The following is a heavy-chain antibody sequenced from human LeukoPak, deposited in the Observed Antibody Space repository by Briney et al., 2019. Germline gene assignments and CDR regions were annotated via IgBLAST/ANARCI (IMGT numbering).Heavy chain of an antibody. J-gene: IGHJ6*03. CDR1: GGSISGSSYY. CDR3: ARVGLGVVPAAHMDV. D-gene: IGHD2-2*01. V-gene: IGHV4-39*07. Sequence: SETLSLTCTVSGGSISGSSYYWGWIRQPPGKGLEWLGSIYYSGSTYYNPSLKSRVTISVDTSKNQFSLKLSSVTAADTAVYYCARVGLGVVPAAHMDVWGKGTTVTISS. CDR2: IYYSGST.